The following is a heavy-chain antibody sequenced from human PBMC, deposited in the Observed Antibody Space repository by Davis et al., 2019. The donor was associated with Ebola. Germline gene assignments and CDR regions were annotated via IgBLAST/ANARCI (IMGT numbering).Heavy chain of an antibody. J-gene: IGHJ4*02. CDR2: IYSGGST. V-gene: IGHV3-66*01. CDR1: GFTVSSNY. CDR3: AWDFDRVRT. D-gene: IGHD3-22*01. Sequence: GGSLRLSCAASGFTVSSNYMSWVRQAPGKGLEWVSVIYSGGSTYYADSLKGRLTISRDNAKNTLYLQMNSLSAEDTAVYYCAWDFDRVRTWGQGTLVTVSS.